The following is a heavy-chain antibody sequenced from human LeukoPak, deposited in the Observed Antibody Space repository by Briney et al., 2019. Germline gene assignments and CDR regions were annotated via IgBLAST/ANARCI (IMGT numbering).Heavy chain of an antibody. Sequence: PGGSLRLSCAASGFTFSSYAMHWVRQAPGKGLEWVAVISYDGSNKYYADSVKGRFTISRDNSKNTLYLQMNSLRAEDTAVYYCARGRLDYYDSSGRGAFDIWGQGTMVTVSS. V-gene: IGHV3-30*04. J-gene: IGHJ3*02. CDR3: ARGRLDYYDSSGRGAFDI. D-gene: IGHD3-22*01. CDR2: ISYDGSNK. CDR1: GFTFSSYA.